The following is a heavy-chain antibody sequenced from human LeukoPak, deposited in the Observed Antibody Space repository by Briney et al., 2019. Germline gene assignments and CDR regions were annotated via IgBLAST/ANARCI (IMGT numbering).Heavy chain of an antibody. CDR3: AKDAQRGFDYSNSLQH. J-gene: IGHJ1*01. V-gene: IGHV3-33*06. D-gene: IGHD4-11*01. CDR1: GFTFSSYA. Sequence: QSGGSLRLSCAGSGFTFSSYALSWVRQAPGKGLEWVAVIWNDGSDKYYADSVKGRFTVSRDNSRNILYLQMDSLRAEDTGVYYCAKDAQRGFDYSNSLQHWGPGTLVTVSS. CDR2: IWNDGSDK.